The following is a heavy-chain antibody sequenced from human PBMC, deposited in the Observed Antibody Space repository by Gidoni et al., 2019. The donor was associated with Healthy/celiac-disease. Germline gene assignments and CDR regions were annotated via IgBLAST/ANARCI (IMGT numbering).Heavy chain of an antibody. CDR2: ISSSSSYT. CDR3: ARQYYGSGSYYGNWFDP. D-gene: IGHD3-10*01. Sequence: QVQLVASGGGLVKPGGSLRPSCSAFGFPFSDYYMSWIRQAPGKGLEWVTYISSSSSYTNYADSVKGRFTISRDNAKNSLYLQMNSLRAEDTAVYYCARQYYGSGSYYGNWFDPWGQGTLVTVSS. J-gene: IGHJ5*02. CDR1: GFPFSDYY. V-gene: IGHV3-11*06.